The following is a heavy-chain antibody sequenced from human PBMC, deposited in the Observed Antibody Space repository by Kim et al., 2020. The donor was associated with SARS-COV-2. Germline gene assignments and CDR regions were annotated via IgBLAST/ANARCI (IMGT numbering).Heavy chain of an antibody. D-gene: IGHD3-3*01. J-gene: IGHJ4*02. CDR3: ARSGLRFLEWLLAD. Sequence: GGSLRLSCAASGFTFSSYSMNWVRQAPGKGLEWVSSISSSSSYIYYADSVKGRFTISRDNAKNSLYLQMNSLRAEDTAVYYCARSGLRFLEWLLADWGQGTLVTVSS. CDR1: GFTFSSYS. CDR2: ISSSSSYI. V-gene: IGHV3-21*01.